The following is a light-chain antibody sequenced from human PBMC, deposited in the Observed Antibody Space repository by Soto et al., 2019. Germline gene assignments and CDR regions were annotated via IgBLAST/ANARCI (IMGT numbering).Light chain of an antibody. J-gene: IGKJ1*01. V-gene: IGKV1-5*03. CDR1: QNVNGW. CDR3: QQYDTTCT. Sequence: DIQMTQSPSTLSASVGDRVTITCRASQNVNGWLAWYQQKPGKAPKLLINKASTLESGVPSRFSGRGFGTEFTLTISSLKTDDFATYYCQQYDTTCTFGQGTKV. CDR2: KAS.